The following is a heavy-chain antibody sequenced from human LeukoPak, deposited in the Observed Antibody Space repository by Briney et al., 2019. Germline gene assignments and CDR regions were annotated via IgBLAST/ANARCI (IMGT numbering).Heavy chain of an antibody. Sequence: SETLSLTCTVSGGSISSYYWSWIRQPPGEGLEWIGYIYYSGSTNYNPSLKSRVTISVDTSKNQFSLKLSSVTAADTAVYYCARAPYSGYVDDPNWFDPWGQGTLVTVSS. CDR2: IYYSGST. CDR1: GGSISSYY. J-gene: IGHJ5*02. D-gene: IGHD5-12*01. CDR3: ARAPYSGYVDDPNWFDP. V-gene: IGHV4-59*01.